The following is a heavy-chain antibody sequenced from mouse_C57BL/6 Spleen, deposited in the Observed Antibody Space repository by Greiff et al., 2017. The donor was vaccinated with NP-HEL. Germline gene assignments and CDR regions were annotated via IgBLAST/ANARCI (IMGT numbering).Heavy chain of an antibody. CDR1: GFSLTSYA. CDR3: ARNRETAQDYYAMDY. D-gene: IGHD3-2*02. V-gene: IGHV2-9-1*01. CDR2: IWTGGGT. Sequence: VQLVESGPGLVAPSQSLSITCTVSGFSLTSYAISWVRQPPGKGLEWLGVIWTGGGTNYNSALKSRLSISKDNSKSQVFLKMNSLQTDDTARYYCARNRETAQDYYAMDYWGQGTSVTVSS. J-gene: IGHJ4*01.